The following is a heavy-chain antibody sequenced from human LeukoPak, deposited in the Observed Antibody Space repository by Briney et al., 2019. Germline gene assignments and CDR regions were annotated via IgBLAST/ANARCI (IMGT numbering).Heavy chain of an antibody. CDR1: GFTFSDYY. Sequence: PGGSLRLSCAASGFTFSDYYMSWIRQAPGKGLEWVSYISSSGSTIYYADSVKGRFTISRDNAKNSLYLQMNSLRAEDTAVYYCARPKYYDILTGRGRNWYFDLWGRGTLVTVSS. CDR3: ARPKYYDILTGRGRNWYFDL. D-gene: IGHD3-9*01. V-gene: IGHV3-11*04. J-gene: IGHJ2*01. CDR2: ISSSGSTI.